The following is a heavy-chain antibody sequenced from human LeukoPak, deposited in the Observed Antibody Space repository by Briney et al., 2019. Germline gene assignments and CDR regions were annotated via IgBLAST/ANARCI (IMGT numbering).Heavy chain of an antibody. CDR1: GFTFSSYE. Sequence: PGGSLRLSCAASGFTFSSYEMNWVRQAPGKGLEWVSYISSSGSSIYYADSVKGRFTISRDNAKNSLYLQMNSPRAEDTAVYYCARDRIYYGMDVWGQGTTVTVSS. CDR2: ISSSGSSI. CDR3: ARDRIYYGMDV. V-gene: IGHV3-48*03. D-gene: IGHD2-15*01. J-gene: IGHJ6*02.